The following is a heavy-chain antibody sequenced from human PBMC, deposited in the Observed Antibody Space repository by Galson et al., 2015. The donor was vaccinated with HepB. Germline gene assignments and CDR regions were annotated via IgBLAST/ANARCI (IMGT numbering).Heavy chain of an antibody. D-gene: IGHD3-10*01. CDR2: IIPIFGTA. CDR1: GGTFSSYA. V-gene: IGHV1-69*13. Sequence: SVKVSCKASGGTFSSYAISWVRQAPGQGLEWMGGIIPIFGTANYAQKFQGRVTITADESTSTAYMELSSLRSEDTAVYYCARVLTSGSLWFGELGYWGQGTLVTVSS. CDR3: ARVLTSGSLWFGELGY. J-gene: IGHJ4*02.